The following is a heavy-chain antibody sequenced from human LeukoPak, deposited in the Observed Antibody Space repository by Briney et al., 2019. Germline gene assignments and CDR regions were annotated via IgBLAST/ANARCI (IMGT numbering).Heavy chain of an antibody. V-gene: IGHV4-34*01. Sequence: SETLSLTCTVYGGSFSGYYWSWIRQPPGKGLEWIGEINHSGSTNYNPSLKSRVTISVDTSKNQFSLKLSSVTAADTAVYYCARRSFNWFDPWGQGTLVTVSS. CDR2: INHSGST. J-gene: IGHJ5*02. D-gene: IGHD1-26*01. CDR3: ARRSFNWFDP. CDR1: GGSFSGYY.